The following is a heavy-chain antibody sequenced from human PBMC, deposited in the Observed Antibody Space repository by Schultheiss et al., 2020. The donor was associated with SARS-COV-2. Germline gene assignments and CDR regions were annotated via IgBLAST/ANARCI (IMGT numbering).Heavy chain of an antibody. CDR1: AFSFSSYA. CDR2: ISHDSIWR. J-gene: IGHJ3*01. CDR3: ARSLPAPSTTTRFPFDL. V-gene: IGHV3-30*03. D-gene: IGHD3-3*01. Sequence: GESLKISCAGSAFSFSSYAMHWVRQSPGKGLEWVTAISHDSIWRHFADSVNGRFTISRDNSRDTTYLQMNSLRLDDTGVYFCARSLPAPSTTTRFPFDLWGHGTMVTVSS.